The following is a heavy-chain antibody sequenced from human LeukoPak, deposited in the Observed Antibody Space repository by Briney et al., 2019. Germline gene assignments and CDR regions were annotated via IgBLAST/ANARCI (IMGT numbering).Heavy chain of an antibody. J-gene: IGHJ6*02. CDR1: GFTFDDYA. Sequence: GGSLRLSCAASGFTFDDYAMHWVRQAPGKGLEWVSLISGDGGSTYYADSAKGRFTISRDNSKNSLYLQMNSLRTEDTALYYCAKDMWASGYVLFCMDVWGQGTTVTVSS. D-gene: IGHD5-12*01. V-gene: IGHV3-43*02. CDR3: AKDMWASGYVLFCMDV. CDR2: ISGDGGST.